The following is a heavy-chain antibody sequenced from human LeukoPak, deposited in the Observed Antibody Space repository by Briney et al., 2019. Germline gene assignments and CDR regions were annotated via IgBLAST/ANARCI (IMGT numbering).Heavy chain of an antibody. J-gene: IGHJ4*02. CDR2: INPNSGGT. CDR1: GYTFTGYY. CDR3: ARDPSSGLGATM. V-gene: IGHV1-2*06. Sequence: ASVKVSCKASGYTFTGYYMHWVRQAPGQGLEWMGRINPNSGGTNYAQKFQGRVTMTRDTSISTAYMELSRLRSDDTAVYYCARDPSSGLGATMWGQGTLVTVSS. D-gene: IGHD1-26*01.